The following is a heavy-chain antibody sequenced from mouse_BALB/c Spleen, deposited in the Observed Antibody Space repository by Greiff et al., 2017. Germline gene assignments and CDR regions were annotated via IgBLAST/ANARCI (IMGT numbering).Heavy chain of an antibody. Sequence: VKVVESGPGLVAPSQSLSITCTVSGFSLSRYSVHWVRQPPGKGLEWLGMMWGGGSTDYNSALKSRLSIIKDNSKSQVFLKMNSLQTDDTAMYYCAGNRDGNYYFDSWGQGTTLTVSS. D-gene: IGHD2-1*01. J-gene: IGHJ2*01. CDR1: GFSLSRYS. CDR3: AGNRDGNYYFDS. CDR2: MWGGGST. V-gene: IGHV2-6-4*01.